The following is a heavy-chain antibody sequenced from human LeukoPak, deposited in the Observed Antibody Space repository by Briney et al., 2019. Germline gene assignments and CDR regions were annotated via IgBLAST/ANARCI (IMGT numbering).Heavy chain of an antibody. Sequence: GGSLRLSCAASGFSFDDYDMSWVRQAPGKGLEWVSGINWNGGSTGYADSVKGRFTISRDNAKNSLYLQMSSLRAEDTALYYCARDDGSGSGEYWGQGTLVTVSS. D-gene: IGHD3-10*01. CDR2: INWNGGST. CDR1: GFSFDDYD. J-gene: IGHJ4*02. CDR3: ARDDGSGSGEY. V-gene: IGHV3-20*04.